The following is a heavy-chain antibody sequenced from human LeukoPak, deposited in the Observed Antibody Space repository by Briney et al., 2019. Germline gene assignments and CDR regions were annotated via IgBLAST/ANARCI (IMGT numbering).Heavy chain of an antibody. CDR1: GFTFSSYG. Sequence: GGTLRLSCAASGFTFSSYGMSWVRQAPGKGLEWVSAISGSGGSTYYADSVKGRFTISRDNSKNTLYLQMNSLRAEDTAVYYCARAVVGSSGPYYYYMDVWGKGTTVTISS. D-gene: IGHD3-22*01. V-gene: IGHV3-23*01. J-gene: IGHJ6*03. CDR3: ARAVVGSSGPYYYYMDV. CDR2: ISGSGGST.